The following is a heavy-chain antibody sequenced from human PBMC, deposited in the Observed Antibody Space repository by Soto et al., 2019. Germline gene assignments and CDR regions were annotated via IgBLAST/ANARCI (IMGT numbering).Heavy chain of an antibody. J-gene: IGHJ4*02. Sequence: GGSLRLSCAASGFTFSDYYMSWIRRAPGKGLEWVSYISSSDSIIYYSDSVKDRFIISRDNAKNSLYLQMNSLRAEDTAVYYCARDLGYCDSSGYFDYWGQGTLVTVSS. CDR3: ARDLGYCDSSGYFDY. D-gene: IGHD3-22*01. CDR2: ISSSDSII. V-gene: IGHV3-11*01. CDR1: GFTFSDYY.